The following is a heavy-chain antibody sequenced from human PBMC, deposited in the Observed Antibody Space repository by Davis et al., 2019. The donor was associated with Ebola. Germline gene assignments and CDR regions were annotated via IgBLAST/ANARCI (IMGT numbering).Heavy chain of an antibody. Sequence: GESLKISCAVSGFSVATKYIGWVRQVPGKGLEWVSMLHSGHQTYYTDSVKDRFTISRDDSKNTVFLQMSGLKVEDTAVYYCAKDNMVRGATDFDYWGQGTLVTVSS. CDR1: GFSVATKY. V-gene: IGHV3-53*01. D-gene: IGHD3-10*01. CDR2: LHSGHQT. CDR3: AKDNMVRGATDFDY. J-gene: IGHJ4*02.